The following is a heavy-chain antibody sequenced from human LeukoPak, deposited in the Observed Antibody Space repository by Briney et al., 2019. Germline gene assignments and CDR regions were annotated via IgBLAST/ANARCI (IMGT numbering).Heavy chain of an antibody. J-gene: IGHJ4*02. CDR2: ISSSGSAI. D-gene: IGHD6-19*01. V-gene: IGHV3-48*01. Sequence: GGSLRLSCAASGFPPSSYSINWVRQAPGKGLEWVSYISSSGSAIYYVDSVKGRFTVSRDNAKNSLFLQMNSPRAEDTAVYYCARDNGFCGDGGCYAWLDHWGQGALVTVSS. CDR3: ARDNGFCGDGGCYAWLDH. CDR1: GFPPSSYS.